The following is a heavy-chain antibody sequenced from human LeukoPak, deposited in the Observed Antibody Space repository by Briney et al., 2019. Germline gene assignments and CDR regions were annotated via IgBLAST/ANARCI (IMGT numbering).Heavy chain of an antibody. CDR1: GGSISSSSYY. CDR2: IYYSGST. J-gene: IGHJ4*02. CDR3: ARHRVGATTDFDY. V-gene: IGHV4-39*01. D-gene: IGHD1-26*01. Sequence: PSETLSLTCTVSGGSISSSSYYWGWIRQPPGKGLEWIGSIYYSGSTYYNPSLKSRVTISVDTSKNQFSLKLSSVTAADTAVYYCARHRVGATTDFDYWGQGTLATVSS.